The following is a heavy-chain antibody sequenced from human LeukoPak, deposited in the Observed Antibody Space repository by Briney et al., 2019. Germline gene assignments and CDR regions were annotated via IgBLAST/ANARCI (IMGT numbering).Heavy chain of an antibody. V-gene: IGHV1-18*01. CDR2: ITTYNGDT. J-gene: IGHJ4*02. Sequence: ASVKVSCKASGYTFTSNVITWVRQAPGQGLEWTGCITTYNGDTNYAQKFQGRVTMTTDTSTSTAYMELRSLRSDDAAMYYCARGRYSGSYTLFDYWGQGILVTVSS. CDR1: GYTFTSNV. CDR3: ARGRYSGSYTLFDY. D-gene: IGHD1-26*01.